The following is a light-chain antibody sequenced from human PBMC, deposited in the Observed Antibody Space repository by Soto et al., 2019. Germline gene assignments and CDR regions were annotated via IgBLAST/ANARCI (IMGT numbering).Light chain of an antibody. J-gene: IGKJ1*01. CDR1: QSVRFNY. CDR3: QQSHSLPWT. Sequence: DIVLTQSPGTLSLSPGERVTLSCRASQSVRFNYVAWYQQKPGQAPRLLLAAASSRASGIPDRFSGSGSGTDFTLTISRLEPEDSAVYYCQQSHSLPWTFRQGTKVEI. CDR2: AAS. V-gene: IGKV3-20*01.